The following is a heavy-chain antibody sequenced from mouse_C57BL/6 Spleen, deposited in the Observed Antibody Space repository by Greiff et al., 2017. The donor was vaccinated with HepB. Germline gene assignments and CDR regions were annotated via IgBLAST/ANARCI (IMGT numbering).Heavy chain of an antibody. J-gene: IGHJ2*01. V-gene: IGHV5-4*01. CDR2: ISDGGSYT. CDR3: ARDGLRPFFDY. Sequence: EVQLVESGGGLVKPGGSLKLSCAASGFTFSSYAMSWVRQTPEKRLEWVATISDGGSYTYYPDNVKGRFTISRDNAKNNLYLQMSHLKSEDTAMYYCARDGLRPFFDYWGQGTTLTVSS. CDR1: GFTFSSYA. D-gene: IGHD2-4*01.